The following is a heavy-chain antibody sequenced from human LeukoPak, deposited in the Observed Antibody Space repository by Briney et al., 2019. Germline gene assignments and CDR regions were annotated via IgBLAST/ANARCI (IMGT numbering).Heavy chain of an antibody. D-gene: IGHD6-13*01. CDR3: ARGNIAAAGTRPYYFDY. CDR2: IYYSGST. Sequence: SETLSLTCTVSGGSISSSSYYWGWIRQPPGKGLEWIGSIYYSGSTNYNPSLKSRVTISVDTSKNQFSLKLSSVTAADTAVYYCARGNIAAAGTRPYYFDYWGQGTLVTVSS. V-gene: IGHV4-39*07. CDR1: GGSISSSSYY. J-gene: IGHJ4*02.